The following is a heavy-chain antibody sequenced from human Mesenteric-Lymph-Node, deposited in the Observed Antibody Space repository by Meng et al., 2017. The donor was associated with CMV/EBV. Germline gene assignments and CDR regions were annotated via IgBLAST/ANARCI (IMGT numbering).Heavy chain of an antibody. D-gene: IGHD1-1*01. CDR2: IISDGSSA. V-gene: IGHV3-74*01. CDR1: GFTFRYYW. CDR3: ARDSRYNIDS. J-gene: IGHJ4*02. Sequence: LSCSASGFTFRYYWMHWVRQAPGKGLQWVSRIISDGSSASYADSVKGRFTMSRDNAKNTLYLQMNSLRAEDTAVYFCARDSRYNIDSWGQGTLVTVSS.